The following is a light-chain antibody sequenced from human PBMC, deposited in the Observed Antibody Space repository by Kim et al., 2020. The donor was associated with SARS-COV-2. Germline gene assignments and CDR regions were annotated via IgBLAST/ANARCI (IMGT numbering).Light chain of an antibody. V-gene: IGLV2-8*01. CDR2: EVS. J-gene: IGLJ2*01. CDR3: SSYAGSNNLI. Sequence: GQSVTISCTGTSSDIGGYYYVSWYQQHPGKAPKLMIYEVSERPSGGPDRFSGSKSGNTASLTVSGLQAEDEADYYCSSYAGSNNLIFGGGTQLTVL. CDR1: SSDIGGYYY.